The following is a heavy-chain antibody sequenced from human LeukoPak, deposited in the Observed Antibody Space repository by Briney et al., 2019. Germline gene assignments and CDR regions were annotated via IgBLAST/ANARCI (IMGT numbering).Heavy chain of an antibody. V-gene: IGHV4-4*07. Sequence: KPSETLSLTWTVSGGSPSSHYWCWIRQPAGEGLGWTGRIFAIGSTNYNPSLNSRVTTSVDASKTQFSLKLSSVTAADTAVYYCARDFGSSGWYDYWGQRTLVTVAS. CDR3: ARDFGSSGWYDY. CDR2: IFAIGST. CDR1: GGSPSSHY. D-gene: IGHD6-19*01. J-gene: IGHJ4*02.